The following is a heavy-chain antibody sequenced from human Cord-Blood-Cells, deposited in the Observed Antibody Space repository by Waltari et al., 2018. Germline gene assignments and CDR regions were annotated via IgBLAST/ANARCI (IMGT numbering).Heavy chain of an antibody. V-gene: IGHV4-38-2*01. CDR3: ARVLGIDYYDSSGYYIDY. D-gene: IGHD3-22*01. CDR2: IHHSGST. J-gene: IGHJ4*02. Sequence: QVQLQESGPGLVKPSETLSLTCAVSGYSISSGYYWGWIRQPPGKGMEGIGSIHHSGSTYYHPSIKSRVTISVDTSKNQFSLKLSSVTAADTAVYYCARVLGIDYYDSSGYYIDYWGQGTLVTVSS. CDR1: GYSISSGYY.